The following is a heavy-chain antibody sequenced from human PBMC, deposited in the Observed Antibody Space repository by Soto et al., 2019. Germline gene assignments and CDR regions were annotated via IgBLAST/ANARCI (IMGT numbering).Heavy chain of an antibody. CDR2: IFPNGSDQ. Sequence: QVQLVESGGGVVQPGRSLRLSCAASGFTFSTYIMHWVRQAPGKGLEWVAIIFPNGSDQDYADSVKGRFTISRDNSTNRLYLQMDSLRPEDTAVYYCARDDEHGSNCALAYWGQGALVTVSS. V-gene: IGHV3-30*04. CDR3: ARDDEHGSNCALAY. D-gene: IGHD1-26*01. CDR1: GFTFSTYI. J-gene: IGHJ4*02.